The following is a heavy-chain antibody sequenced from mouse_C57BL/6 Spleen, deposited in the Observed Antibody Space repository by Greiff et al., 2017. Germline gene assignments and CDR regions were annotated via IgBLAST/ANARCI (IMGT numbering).Heavy chain of an antibody. Sequence: VQGVESGPGLVQPSQSLSITCTVSGFSLTSYGVHWVRQSPGKGLEWLGVIWSGGSTDYNAAFISRLSISKDNSKSQVFFKMNSLQADDTAIYYCARTSLYDYDGDAMDYWGQGTSVTVSS. V-gene: IGHV2-2*01. CDR2: IWSGGST. CDR3: ARTSLYDYDGDAMDY. D-gene: IGHD2-4*01. CDR1: GFSLTSYG. J-gene: IGHJ4*01.